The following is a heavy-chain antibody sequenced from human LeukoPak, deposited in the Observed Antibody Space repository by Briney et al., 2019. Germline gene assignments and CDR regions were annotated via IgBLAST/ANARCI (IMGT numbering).Heavy chain of an antibody. CDR2: IYHSGST. V-gene: IGHV4-30-2*01. J-gene: IGHJ5*02. CDR1: GGSISSGGHS. D-gene: IGHD4-23*01. CDR3: ARVSYGGNSDQPLDP. Sequence: SETLSLTCAVSGGSISSGGHSWSWIRQPPGKGLEWIGYIYHSGSTYYNPSLKSRVTISVDRSKNQFSLKLSSVTAADTAVYYCARVSYGGNSDQPLDPWGQGTLVTVSS.